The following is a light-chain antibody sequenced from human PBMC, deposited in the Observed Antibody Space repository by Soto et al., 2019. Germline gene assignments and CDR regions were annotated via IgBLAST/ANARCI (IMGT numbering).Light chain of an antibody. CDR3: SSYTSSSTNV. CDR2: DVS. V-gene: IGLV2-14*01. J-gene: IGLJ1*01. Sequence: QSVLTQPASVSGSPGQSITISCTGTSSDIGGYNSVSWYQQHPGKAPKLMTYDVSNRPSGVSNRFSGSKSGNTASLTISGLQAEDEADYYCSSYTSSSTNVFGTGTKVTVL. CDR1: SSDIGGYNS.